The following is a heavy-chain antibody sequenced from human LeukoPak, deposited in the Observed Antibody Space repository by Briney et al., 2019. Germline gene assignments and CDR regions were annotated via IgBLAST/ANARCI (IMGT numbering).Heavy chain of an antibody. CDR3: ARDSDPGMPAA. J-gene: IGHJ4*02. CDR1: GFTFSSYS. CDR2: ISSSGSTM. V-gene: IGHV3-48*04. D-gene: IGHD6-13*01. Sequence: PGGSLRLSCAASGFTFSSYSMNWVRQAPGKGLEWVSSISSSGSTMYYADSVKGRFTISRDNAKNSLYLQMNSLRPEDTAVYYCARDSDPGMPAAGGQGTLVTVSS.